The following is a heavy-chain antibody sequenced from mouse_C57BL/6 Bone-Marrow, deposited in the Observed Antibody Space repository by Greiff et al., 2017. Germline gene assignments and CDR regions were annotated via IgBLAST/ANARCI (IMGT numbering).Heavy chain of an antibody. CDR1: GFNIKDDY. CDR2: IDPENGDT. V-gene: IGHV14-4*01. J-gene: IGHJ1*03. D-gene: IGHD2-1*01. CDR3: ARGGGNYEYFDV. Sequence: VQLQQSGAELVRPGASVKLSCTASGFNIKDDYMHWVKQRPEQGLEWIGWIDPENGDTEYASKFQGKATITADTSSSTAYMQLSSLTSEDAAVYFCARGGGNYEYFDVWGTGTTVTVSS.